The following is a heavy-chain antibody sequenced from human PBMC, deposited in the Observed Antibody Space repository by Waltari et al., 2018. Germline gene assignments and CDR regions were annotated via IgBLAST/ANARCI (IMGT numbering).Heavy chain of an antibody. CDR2: IIPILGIA. D-gene: IGHD3-22*01. Sequence: QVQLVQSGAEVKKPGSSVTVSCTASGGTFSSYTISWVRLAPGKGLEWMGRIIPILGIANYAQKFQGRVTITADKSTSTAYMELSSLRSEDTAVYYCARDPSGYYDSSVQMTGYWGQGTLVTVSS. J-gene: IGHJ4*02. V-gene: IGHV1-69*08. CDR3: ARDPSGYYDSSVQMTGY. CDR1: GGTFSSYT.